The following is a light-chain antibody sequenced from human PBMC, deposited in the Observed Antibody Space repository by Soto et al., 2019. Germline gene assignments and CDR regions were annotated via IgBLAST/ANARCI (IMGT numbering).Light chain of an antibody. J-gene: IGKJ1*01. Sequence: EIVLTQSPGTLSLSPGEKATLSCRASQSVGDTFLSWYQQKPGLAPRLLIYGVSNRATGIPDRFSGSGSGTDFILTISGLQAEDVADYFCLQHYSFPRTFGQGTKVEI. CDR2: GVS. CDR3: LQHYSFPRT. CDR1: QSVGDTF. V-gene: IGKV3D-7*01.